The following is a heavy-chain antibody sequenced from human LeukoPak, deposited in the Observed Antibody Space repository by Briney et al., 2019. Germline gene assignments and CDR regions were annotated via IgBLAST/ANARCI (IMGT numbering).Heavy chain of an antibody. CDR2: IYYSGST. CDR1: GGSLTRGDYY. V-gene: IGHV4-30-4*08. J-gene: IGHJ3*02. Sequence: ASETLSLTCTVSGGSLTRGDYYWSWIRQPPGKGMEWIGYIYYSGSTYYNPSLKSRVTMTVDTSKTQFSLKLSSVTAADTAVYYCARDHGCSGGSCYSFVHHDAFDIWGQGTMVTVSS. D-gene: IGHD2-15*01. CDR3: ARDHGCSGGSCYSFVHHDAFDI.